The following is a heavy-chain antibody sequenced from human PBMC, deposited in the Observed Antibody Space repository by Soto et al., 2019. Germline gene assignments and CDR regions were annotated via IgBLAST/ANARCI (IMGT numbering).Heavy chain of an antibody. Sequence: QVRLRESGPGLVTPSETPSLTCSVSGVSVTSGRYYWTWIRQPPGKGLEWIGYVYYTGSTTYNPSLKSRVTISVDTSKDQFSLRLSSVTAADKAVYYCARELSSYDSRGYADAFDIWGQGTMVTVSS. CDR3: ARELSSYDSRGYADAFDI. D-gene: IGHD3-22*01. V-gene: IGHV4-61*01. J-gene: IGHJ3*02. CDR2: VYYTGST. CDR1: GVSVTSGRYY.